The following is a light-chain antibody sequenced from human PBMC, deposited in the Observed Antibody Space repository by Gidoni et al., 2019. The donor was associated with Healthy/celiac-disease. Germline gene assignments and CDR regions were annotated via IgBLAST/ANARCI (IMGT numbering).Light chain of an antibody. CDR3: QQYGSSLLT. CDR2: GAS. CDR1: QSVSSSY. J-gene: IGKJ4*01. V-gene: IGKV3-20*01. Sequence: DIVLTQSPGTLSLSPGERATLSCRASQSVSSSYVAWYQQKPGQAPRLLIYGASSRATGIPDRFSGSGSGTDFTLTISRLEPEDFAVYYCQQYGSSLLTFGGGTKVEIK.